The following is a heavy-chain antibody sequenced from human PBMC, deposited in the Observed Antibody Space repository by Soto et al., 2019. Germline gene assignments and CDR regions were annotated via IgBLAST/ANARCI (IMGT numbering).Heavy chain of an antibody. CDR1: GYTFTSYG. V-gene: IGHV1-18*01. CDR2: ISADNGNT. Sequence: QVQLVQSGSEVKKPGASVKVSCKASGYTFTSYGISWVRQAPGQGLEWMGWISADNGNTNYAQKLQGRVTMTTDTCTSTAYMELRSLRSEDTAVYYCARGRGSYALDSWGQGTLVTVSS. CDR3: ARGRGSYALDS. J-gene: IGHJ4*02. D-gene: IGHD1-26*01.